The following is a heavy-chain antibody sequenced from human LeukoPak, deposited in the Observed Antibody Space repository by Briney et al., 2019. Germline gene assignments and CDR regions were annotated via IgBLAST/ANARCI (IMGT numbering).Heavy chain of an antibody. V-gene: IGHV3-48*03. CDR1: GFTFSNYE. Sequence: GGSLRLSCAASGFTFSNYEMNWVRQAPGKGLEWVSYISSSGSTIFYADSVKGRFTISRDNAKNSLYLQMNSLRAEDTTVYYCARELYSGSYNYWGQGTLVTVSS. CDR2: ISSSGSTI. J-gene: IGHJ4*02. CDR3: ARELYSGSYNY. D-gene: IGHD1-26*01.